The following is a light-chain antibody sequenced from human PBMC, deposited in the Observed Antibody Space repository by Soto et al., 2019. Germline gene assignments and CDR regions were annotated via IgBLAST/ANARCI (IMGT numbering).Light chain of an antibody. J-gene: IGLJ1*01. CDR1: SSDVCRYYY. CDR3: CSFAGSYSYV. V-gene: IGLV2-11*01. Sequence: QSLLTQPRSVSGSPVQSVTISCTGTSSDVCRYYYVSWYQQHPGKYPKLSVDDVTGRPSGVTDRFSGSKSGNTASLTLSGLQAEDEADYYWCSFAGSYSYVFGIGTKVT. CDR2: DVT.